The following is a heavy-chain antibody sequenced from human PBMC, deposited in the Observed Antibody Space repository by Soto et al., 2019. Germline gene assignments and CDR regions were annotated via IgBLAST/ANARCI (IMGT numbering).Heavy chain of an antibody. D-gene: IGHD3-10*01. CDR3: ASSMGRGGNAY. J-gene: IGHJ4*02. CDR1: GFTFSDYW. V-gene: IGHV3-7*05. Sequence: EVQLVESGGGLVQPGGSLRLSCAASGFTFSDYWMSWVRQAPGKGLECVANIKTDGSEKYYVDPVKGRFTISRDNAKNSLDLQMNSLRAADTAVYYCASSMGRGGNAYWCQGTLVAVYS. CDR2: IKTDGSEK.